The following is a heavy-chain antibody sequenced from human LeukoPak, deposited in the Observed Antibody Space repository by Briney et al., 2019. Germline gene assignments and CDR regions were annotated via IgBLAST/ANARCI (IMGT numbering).Heavy chain of an antibody. CDR3: ASSWLRDDAFDI. V-gene: IGHV4-61*08. Sequence: PSETLSLTCTVSGGSISSGDYYWSWIRQPPGKGLEWIGYIYYSGSTNYNPSLKSRVTISVDTSKNQFSLKLSSVTAADTAVYYCASSWLRDDAFDIWGQGTMVTVSS. J-gene: IGHJ3*02. CDR1: GGSISSGDYY. CDR2: IYYSGST. D-gene: IGHD5-12*01.